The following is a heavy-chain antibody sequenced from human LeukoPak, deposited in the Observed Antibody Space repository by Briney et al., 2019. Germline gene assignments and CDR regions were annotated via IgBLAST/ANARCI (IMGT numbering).Heavy chain of an antibody. CDR3: GGSPLRDSSGYYYFDY. V-gene: IGHV3-23*01. CDR2: ISGSGGST. D-gene: IGHD3-22*01. Sequence: GGSLRLSCAASGFTFSSYAMSWVRQAPGKGLEWVSAISGSGGSTYYADSVKGRFTISRDNSKNALYPQMNSLRAEDTAVYYCGGSPLRDSSGYYYFDYWGQGTLVTVSS. J-gene: IGHJ4*02. CDR1: GFTFSSYA.